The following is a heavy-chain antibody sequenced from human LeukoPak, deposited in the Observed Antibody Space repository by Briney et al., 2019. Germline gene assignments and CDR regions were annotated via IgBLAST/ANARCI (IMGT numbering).Heavy chain of an antibody. Sequence: PGGSLRLSCAASGFTVTSNYMSWVRQAPGKGLEWGSGIYRGGSTYYADSAKGRFTISRDNSENTLYLQMTSLRAEATAVYYCARENMITFGGVIAQNWFDPWGQGTLVTVSS. V-gene: IGHV3-53*01. D-gene: IGHD3-16*02. CDR3: ARENMITFGGVIAQNWFDP. CDR2: IYRGGST. J-gene: IGHJ5*02. CDR1: GFTVTSNY.